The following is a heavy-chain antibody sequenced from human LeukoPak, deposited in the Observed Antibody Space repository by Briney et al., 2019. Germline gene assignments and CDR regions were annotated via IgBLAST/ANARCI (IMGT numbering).Heavy chain of an antibody. CDR1: GFTLSSYG. Sequence: GGSLRLSCAAPGFTLSSYGMHWVRQAPGKGLERVAFIRYDGSNKSYADSVKGRFTISRDNSKNTLYLQMNSLRAEDTAVYYCAKDLDIVVVVAATRGLGDYWGQGTLVTVSS. CDR2: IRYDGSNK. J-gene: IGHJ4*02. CDR3: AKDLDIVVVVAATRGLGDY. V-gene: IGHV3-30*02. D-gene: IGHD2-15*01.